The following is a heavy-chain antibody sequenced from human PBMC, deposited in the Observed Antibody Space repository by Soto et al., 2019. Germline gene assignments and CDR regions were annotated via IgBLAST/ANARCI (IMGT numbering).Heavy chain of an antibody. V-gene: IGHV4-31*03. CDR2: IYYSGST. J-gene: IGHJ6*02. Sequence: QVRLEESGPGLVKPSETLSLICSVSGGSVNNANYFWNWIRHHPENGLEWIGYIYYSGSTRYNPALKTRATLSIDTTKDQFSLRLNSVTVADTAVYFCARDADYGGSRGGMDVWGRVTTVTVSS. CDR3: ARDADYGGSRGGMDV. D-gene: IGHD4-17*01. CDR1: GGSVNNANYF.